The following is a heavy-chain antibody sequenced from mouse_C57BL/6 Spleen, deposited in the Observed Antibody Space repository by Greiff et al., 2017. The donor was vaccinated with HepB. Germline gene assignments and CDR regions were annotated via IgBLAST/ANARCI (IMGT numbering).Heavy chain of an antibody. CDR1: GYTFTSYT. Sequence: VQLQQSGAELARPGASVKMSCKASGYTFTSYTIHWVKQRPGQGLEWIGYINPSSGYTKYNQKFKDKATLTADKSSSTAYMQLSSLTSEDSAVYYCARKGGSSYAMDYWGQGTSVTVSS. CDR3: ARKGGSSYAMDY. J-gene: IGHJ4*01. V-gene: IGHV1-4*01. CDR2: INPSSGYT. D-gene: IGHD1-1*01.